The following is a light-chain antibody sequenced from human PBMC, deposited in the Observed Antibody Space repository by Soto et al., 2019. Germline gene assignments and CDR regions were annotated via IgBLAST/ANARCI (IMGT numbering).Light chain of an antibody. CDR2: GAS. CDR3: QHYNDWRWT. Sequence: EIVMTQSPATLSVSPGEGATLSCRASQSISSKLAWYQQKPGQAPRLLIYGASTSATGVPARFSGSGSGTEFTLTISSLQSEDLAVYYCQHYNDWRWTFGQGTKVEIK. J-gene: IGKJ1*01. V-gene: IGKV3-15*01. CDR1: QSISSK.